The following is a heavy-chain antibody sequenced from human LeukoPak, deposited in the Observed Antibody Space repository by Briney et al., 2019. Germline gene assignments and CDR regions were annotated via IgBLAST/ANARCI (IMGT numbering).Heavy chain of an antibody. Sequence: SETLSLTCTVSGGSISSSSYYWGWIRQPPGKGLEWIGSIYYSGSTYYNPSLKSRVTISVDTSKNQFSLKLSSVTAADTAVYYCARDSDSSGYGLEYWGQGTLVTVSS. V-gene: IGHV4-39*02. D-gene: IGHD3-22*01. CDR1: GGSISSSSYY. CDR3: ARDSDSSGYGLEY. J-gene: IGHJ4*02. CDR2: IYYSGST.